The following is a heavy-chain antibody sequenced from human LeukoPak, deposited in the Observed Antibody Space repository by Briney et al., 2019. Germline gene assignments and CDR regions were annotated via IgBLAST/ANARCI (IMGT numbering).Heavy chain of an antibody. CDR1: GGSFSGYY. D-gene: IGHD6-19*01. V-gene: IGHV4-34*01. CDR2: INHSGST. J-gene: IGHJ4*02. Sequence: SETLSLTCAVYGGSFSGYYWSWIRQPPGKGLEWIGEINHSGSTNYNPSLKSRVTISVDTSKNQFSLKLSSVTAADTAVYYCARLDIAVTSYYFDYWGQGTLVTVSS. CDR3: ARLDIAVTSYYFDY.